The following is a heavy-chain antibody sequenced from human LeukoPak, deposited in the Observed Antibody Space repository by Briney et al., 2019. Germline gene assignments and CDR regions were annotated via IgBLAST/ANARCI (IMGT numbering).Heavy chain of an antibody. CDR3: ARLGSYCFSASCYSGMDV. V-gene: IGHV4-59*08. D-gene: IGHD2-2*01. CDR2: IHYSGSS. CDR1: GVSIYSYY. Sequence: SETLSLTCTVSGVSIYSYYWNWIRQSPGKGLEWIGYIHYSGSSSYDPSLKSRVTISVDTSKSQFSLTLTSATAADTAMYYCARLGSYCFSASCYSGMDVWGQGTTVTVSS. J-gene: IGHJ6*02.